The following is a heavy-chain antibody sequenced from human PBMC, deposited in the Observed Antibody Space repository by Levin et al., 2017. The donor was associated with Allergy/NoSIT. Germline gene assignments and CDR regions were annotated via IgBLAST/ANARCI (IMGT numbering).Heavy chain of an antibody. D-gene: IGHD4-17*01. J-gene: IGHJ6*02. CDR3: TTDLTSAVTTNYYYYGMDV. CDR2: IKSKTDGGTT. Sequence: GGSLRLSCAASGFTFSNAWMSWVRQAPGKGLEWVGRIKSKTDGGTTDYAAPVKGRFTISRDDSKNTLYLQMNSLKTEDTAVYYCTTDLTSAVTTNYYYYGMDVWGQGTTVTVSS. CDR1: GFTFSNAW. V-gene: IGHV3-15*01.